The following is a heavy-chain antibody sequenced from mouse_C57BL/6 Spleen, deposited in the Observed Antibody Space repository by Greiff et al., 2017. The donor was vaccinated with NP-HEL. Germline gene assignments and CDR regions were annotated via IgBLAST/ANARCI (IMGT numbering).Heavy chain of an antibody. J-gene: IGHJ4*01. V-gene: IGHV5-9-1*02. D-gene: IGHD2-2*01. Sequence: EVKVEESGEGLVKPGGSLKLSCAASGFTFSSYAMSWVRQTPEKRLEWVAYISSGGDYIYYADTVKGRFTISRDNARNTLYLQMSSLKSEDTAMYYCTRELWLRRGMDYWGQGTSVTVSS. CDR2: ISSGGDYI. CDR3: TRELWLRRGMDY. CDR1: GFTFSSYA.